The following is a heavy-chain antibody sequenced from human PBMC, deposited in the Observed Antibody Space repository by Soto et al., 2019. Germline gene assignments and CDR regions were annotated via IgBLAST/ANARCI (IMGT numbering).Heavy chain of an antibody. D-gene: IGHD6-13*01. Sequence: PGESLKISCKGSGYSFTSYWISWVRQMPGKGLEWMGRIDPSDSYTNYSPSFQGHVTISADKSISTAYLQWSSLKASDTAMYYCARHDAKNLIAAAGWFDPWGQGTLVTVSS. J-gene: IGHJ5*02. CDR2: IDPSDSYT. CDR1: GYSFTSYW. V-gene: IGHV5-10-1*01. CDR3: ARHDAKNLIAAAGWFDP.